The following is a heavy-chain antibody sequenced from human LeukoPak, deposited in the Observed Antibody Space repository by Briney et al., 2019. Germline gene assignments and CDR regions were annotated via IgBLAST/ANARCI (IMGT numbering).Heavy chain of an antibody. Sequence: GASVKVSCTASGYTFTSYDINWVRQATGQGLEWMGWMNPNSSNTGYAQKFQGRVTMTRNTSISTAYMELSSLRSEDTAVYYCARGPSVAGFAYWGQGKLVTVSS. D-gene: IGHD6-13*01. CDR2: MNPNSSNT. CDR3: ARGPSVAGFAY. CDR1: GYTFTSYD. V-gene: IGHV1-8*01. J-gene: IGHJ4*02.